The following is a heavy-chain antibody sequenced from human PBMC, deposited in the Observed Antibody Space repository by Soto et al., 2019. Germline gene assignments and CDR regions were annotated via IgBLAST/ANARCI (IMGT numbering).Heavy chain of an antibody. Sequence: ASVKVSCKASGYTFTSYGISWVRQAPGQGLEWMGWISAYNGNTNYAQKLQGRVTMTTDTSTSPAYMELRSLRSDDTAVYYCARGRSCPYCSSTSCYGRSCYYSYMDVWGKGPTVTVPS. CDR2: ISAYNGNT. D-gene: IGHD2-2*01. CDR3: ARGRSCPYCSSTSCYGRSCYYSYMDV. V-gene: IGHV1-18*01. CDR1: GYTFTSYG. J-gene: IGHJ6*03.